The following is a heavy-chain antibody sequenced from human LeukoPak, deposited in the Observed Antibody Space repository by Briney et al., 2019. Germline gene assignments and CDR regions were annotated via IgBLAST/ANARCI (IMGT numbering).Heavy chain of an antibody. CDR1: GGSISSSSYY. CDR2: IYYSGST. D-gene: IGHD6-13*01. CDR3: ARRQQLYWYFDL. Sequence: SETLSLTCTVSGGSISSSSYYWGWIRQPPGKGLEWIGSIYYSGSTYYNPSLKSRVTISVDTSKNQFSLKLSSVTAADTAVYYCARRQQLYWYFDLWGRGTLVTVSS. J-gene: IGHJ2*01. V-gene: IGHV4-39*01.